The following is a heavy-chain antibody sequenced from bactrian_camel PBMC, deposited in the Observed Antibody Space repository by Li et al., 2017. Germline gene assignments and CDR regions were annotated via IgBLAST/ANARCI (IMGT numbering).Heavy chain of an antibody. Sequence: HVQLVESGGGSVQAGGSLRLSCEVSGITEGTNCIGWFRQVPGKEREGVAGLGIGGATPILADAVKGRFTISQDYAKSTMYLQMNSLKPEDTAMYYCKISSGPSCVYGSNYWGQGTQVTVS. D-gene: IGHD1*01. CDR3: KISSGPSCVYGSNY. CDR1: GITEGTNC. J-gene: IGHJ4*01. V-gene: IGHV3S53*01. CDR2: LGIGGATP.